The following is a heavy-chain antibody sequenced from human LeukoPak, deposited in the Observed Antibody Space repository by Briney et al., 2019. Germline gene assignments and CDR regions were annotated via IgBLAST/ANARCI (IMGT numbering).Heavy chain of an antibody. CDR1: GYTFTSYD. V-gene: IGHV1-8*01. CDR3: VRGFIAVAGRVRFDP. D-gene: IGHD6-19*01. J-gene: IGHJ5*02. Sequence: ASVKVSCTASGYTFTSYDINWVRQATGQGLEWMGWMNPNSGNTGYAQKFQGRVTMTRNTSISTAYMELSSLRSEDTAVYYCVRGFIAVAGRVRFDPWGQGTLVTVSS. CDR2: MNPNSGNT.